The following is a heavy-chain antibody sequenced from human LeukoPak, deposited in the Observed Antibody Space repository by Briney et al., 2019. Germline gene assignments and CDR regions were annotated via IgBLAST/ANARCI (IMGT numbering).Heavy chain of an antibody. J-gene: IGHJ4*02. D-gene: IGHD3-22*01. CDR2: IYYSGST. CDR1: GGSISSSSYY. CDR3: ARGNSYYYDSSGYYGY. Sequence: SETLSLTCTVSGGSISSSSYYWGWIRQPPGKGLEWIGYIYYSGSTYYSPSLKSRVTISVDTSKNQFSLKLSSVTAADTAVYYCARGNSYYYDSSGYYGYWGQGTLVTVSS. V-gene: IGHV4-39*07.